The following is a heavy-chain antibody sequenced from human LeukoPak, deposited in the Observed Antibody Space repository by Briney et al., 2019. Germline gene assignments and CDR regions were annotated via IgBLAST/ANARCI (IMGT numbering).Heavy chain of an antibody. Sequence: PSETLSLTCTVSGGSISRGDYYWNWTRQPPGKGLEWIGYIYYSGSTYYSPSLKSRLIISVDTSKNQFSLELRSVTAADTAGYYCAAGRYDSSGYALDYWGQGTLVTVSS. CDR2: IYYSGST. D-gene: IGHD3-22*01. CDR1: GGSISRGDYY. J-gene: IGHJ4*02. V-gene: IGHV4-30-4*01. CDR3: AAGRYDSSGYALDY.